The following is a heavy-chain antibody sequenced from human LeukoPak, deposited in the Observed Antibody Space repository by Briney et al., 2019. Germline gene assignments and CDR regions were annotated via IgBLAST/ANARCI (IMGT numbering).Heavy chain of an antibody. J-gene: IGHJ4*02. V-gene: IGHV3-48*01. D-gene: IGHD4-17*01. Sequence: PGGSLRLSCAASGFTFSSYSMNWVRQAPGKGLEWLSYISSSSSTIYYADSVKGRFTISRDNAKNSLYLQMNSLRAEDTAVYYCARDLYGDCGSDFDYWGQGTLVTVSS. CDR3: ARDLYGDCGSDFDY. CDR2: ISSSSSTI. CDR1: GFTFSSYS.